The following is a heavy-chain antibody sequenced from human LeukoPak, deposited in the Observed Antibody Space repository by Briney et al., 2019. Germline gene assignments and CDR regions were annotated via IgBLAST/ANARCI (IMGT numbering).Heavy chain of an antibody. D-gene: IGHD6-19*01. CDR3: ARNNSGSGWFDP. CDR1: GYSINSDSY. CDR2: VYHSGST. Sequence: SETLSLTCAVSGYSINSDSYWWWLRQPPGKGLEWIGSVYHSGSTYYNASLKSRITISVDTSKNQFSLKLSSVTAADTAVYYCARNNSGSGWFDPWGQGTLVTVSS. J-gene: IGHJ5*02. V-gene: IGHV4-38-2*01.